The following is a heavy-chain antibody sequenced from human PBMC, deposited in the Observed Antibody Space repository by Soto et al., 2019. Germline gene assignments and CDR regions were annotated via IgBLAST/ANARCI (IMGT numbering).Heavy chain of an antibody. V-gene: IGHV3-33*01. CDR3: ARGGV. CDR1: GFTFSSYG. Sequence: SXXASGFTFSSYGMHWVRQAPGKGLEWVAVIWYDGXNKYYXXSVKGRFTISRDNSKNTLYLQMNSLRAEDTAVYYCARGGVWGQGTTVTVSS. CDR2: IWYDGXNK. J-gene: IGHJ6*02.